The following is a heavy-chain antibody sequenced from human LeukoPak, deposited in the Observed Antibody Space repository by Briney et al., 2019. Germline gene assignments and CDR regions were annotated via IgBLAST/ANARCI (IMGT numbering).Heavy chain of an antibody. CDR1: GFTFSSHS. J-gene: IGHJ5*02. D-gene: IGHD6-13*01. CDR2: ISSSSSYI. CDR3: ARDPAPLYSSSWYWFDP. Sequence: GGSLRLSCAASGFTFSSHSMNWVRQAPGKGLEWVSSISSSSSYIYYADSVKGRFTISRDNAKNSLYLQMNSLRAEDTAVYYCARDPAPLYSSSWYWFDPWGQGTLVTVSS. V-gene: IGHV3-21*01.